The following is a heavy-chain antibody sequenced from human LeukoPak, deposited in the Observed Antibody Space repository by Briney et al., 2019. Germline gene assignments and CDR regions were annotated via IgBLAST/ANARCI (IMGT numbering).Heavy chain of an antibody. CDR3: ASHERGSSPPMVRGVIVDYFDY. CDR1: GGSISSSSYF. Sequence: SESPFLTCTVSGGSISSSSYFWGWIRQPPGKGPEGVGSIYYGGSTYHNPSLKGRVTISGDTSKNQFSLKLSSVTAADTAVYYCASHERGSSPPMVRGVIVDYFDYWGQGTLVTVSS. D-gene: IGHD3-10*01. J-gene: IGHJ4*02. CDR2: IYYGGST. V-gene: IGHV4-39*01.